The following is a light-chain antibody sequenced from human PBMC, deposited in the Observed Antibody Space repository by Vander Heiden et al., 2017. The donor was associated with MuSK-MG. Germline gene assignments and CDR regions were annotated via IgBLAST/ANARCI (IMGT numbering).Light chain of an antibody. V-gene: IGLV2-8*01. J-gene: IGLJ2*01. Sequence: QSALTQPPSASGSPGQSVTISCTGTSSDVGGYNYVSWYQQHPGKAPKRMMYEVSKRPSGVPDRFSGSKSGNTASLTVSGLQAEDEADYYCSSYAGSNKLVFGGGTKLTVL. CDR1: SSDVGGYNY. CDR2: EVS. CDR3: SSYAGSNKLV.